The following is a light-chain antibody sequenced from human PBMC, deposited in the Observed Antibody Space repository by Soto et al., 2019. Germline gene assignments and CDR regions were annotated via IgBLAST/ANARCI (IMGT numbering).Light chain of an antibody. CDR1: QGIRND. V-gene: IGKV1-6*01. Sequence: AIQMTQSPSSLSASVGDRVTIACRASQGIRNDLGWYQQKPGKAPKLLIYAASNLQSGVPSRFSGSGSGTDFTLIISSLQPEDFATYYCAQDYIFPRTFDQGTKVEIK. CDR3: AQDYIFPRT. CDR2: AAS. J-gene: IGKJ1*01.